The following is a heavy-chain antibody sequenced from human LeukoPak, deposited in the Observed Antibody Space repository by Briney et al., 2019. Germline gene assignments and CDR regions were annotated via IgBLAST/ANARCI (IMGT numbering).Heavy chain of an antibody. CDR3: ATAYFHGDSYFDY. Sequence: ASVKVSCKVSGYTLTELPIHWVRQAPGKGLEWMGGFDPEDGKTIYTQKFQGRITMTMDTSISTAYMELSNLTSEDTAVYYCATAYFHGDSYFDYWGQGTLVTVSS. CDR1: GYTLTELP. D-gene: IGHD2-21*01. CDR2: FDPEDGKT. J-gene: IGHJ4*02. V-gene: IGHV1-24*01.